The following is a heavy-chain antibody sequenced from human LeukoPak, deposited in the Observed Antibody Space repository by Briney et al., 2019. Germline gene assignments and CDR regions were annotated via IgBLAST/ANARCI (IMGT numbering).Heavy chain of an antibody. J-gene: IGHJ4*02. CDR3: ARWDGYSSLDY. CDR2: IWNDGGNK. CDR1: GFTFSSYG. D-gene: IGHD5-24*01. V-gene: IGHV3-33*01. Sequence: GGSLRLSCAASGFTFSSYGMHCVRRAPGKGLEWVAVIWNDGGNKFYAESVKGRFTTSRDNSENTLYLQMNSLRAEDTAVFYCARWDGYSSLDYWGQGTLVTVSS.